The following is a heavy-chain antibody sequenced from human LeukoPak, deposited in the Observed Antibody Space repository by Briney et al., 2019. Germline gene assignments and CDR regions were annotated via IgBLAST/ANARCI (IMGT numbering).Heavy chain of an antibody. CDR3: ARDGAGPRHDYGDYTFDY. V-gene: IGHV4-31*03. Sequence: SETLSLTCTVSGASISSDGYYWTWIRQHPEKGLEWVGYIYNSGSTYYNPSLKSRMTISADTSKNQFSLKLSSVTAADTAVYCCARDGAGPRHDYGDYTFDYWGQGALVSVSA. J-gene: IGHJ4*02. CDR1: GASISSDGYY. CDR2: IYNSGST. D-gene: IGHD4-17*01.